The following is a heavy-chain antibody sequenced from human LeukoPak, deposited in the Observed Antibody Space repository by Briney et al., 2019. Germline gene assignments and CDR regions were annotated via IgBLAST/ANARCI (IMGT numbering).Heavy chain of an antibody. V-gene: IGHV3-30*04. J-gene: IGHJ6*02. CDR1: GFTFSSYA. CDR2: ISYDGSNK. Sequence: PGGSLRLSCAASGFTFSSYAMHWVRQAPGKGLEWVAVISYDGSNKYYADSVKGRFTISRDNSKNTLYLQINSLRAEDTAVYYCARDQWGIFGVVYYYYYGMDVWGQGTTVTVSS. D-gene: IGHD3-3*01. CDR3: ARDQWGIFGVVYYYYYGMDV.